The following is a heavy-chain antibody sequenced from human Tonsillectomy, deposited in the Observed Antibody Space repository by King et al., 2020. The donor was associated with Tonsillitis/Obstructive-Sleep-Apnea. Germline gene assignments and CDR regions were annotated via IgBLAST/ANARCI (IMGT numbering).Heavy chain of an antibody. CDR1: GFTFGDYA. CDR2: IRSKAYGGTT. CDR3: TREEAGARDFDS. V-gene: IGHV3-49*04. Sequence: VQLVESGGGLGQPGRSLRLSCTASGFTFGDYAMSWVRQAPGKGLEWVGFIRSKAYGGTTESAASVKGRFTISRDDSKSIAYLQMNSLKTEDTAVYYCTREEAGARDFDSWGQGALVTVSS. D-gene: IGHD1-26*01. J-gene: IGHJ4*02.